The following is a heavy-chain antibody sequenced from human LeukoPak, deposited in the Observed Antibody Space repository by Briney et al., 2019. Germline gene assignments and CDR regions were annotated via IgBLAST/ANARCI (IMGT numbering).Heavy chain of an antibody. Sequence: SETLSLTCAVYGGSFSGYYWSWIRQPPGKGLEWIGEINHSGSTNYNPSLKSRVTISVDTSKNQFSLKLSSVTAADTAVYYCARSQQWLVRGIFDYWGQGTLVTVSS. J-gene: IGHJ4*02. CDR2: INHSGST. D-gene: IGHD6-19*01. V-gene: IGHV4-34*01. CDR1: GGSFSGYY. CDR3: ARSQQWLVRGIFDY.